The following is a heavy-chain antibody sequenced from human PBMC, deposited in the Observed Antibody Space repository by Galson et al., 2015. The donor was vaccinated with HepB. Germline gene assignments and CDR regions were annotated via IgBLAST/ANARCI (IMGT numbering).Heavy chain of an antibody. Sequence: SLRLSCAASGFTFSNYAMNWVRQAPGKGLEYVSAISSNGGSTYYADTVKGRCTISSDNSKNTLYLQMSSMRAEDTAVYFCVEYWEAAALSFDYLCPGTLVSVSS. V-gene: IGHV3-64D*08. D-gene: IGHD6-13*01. CDR2: ISSNGGST. J-gene: IGHJ4*02. CDR1: GFTFSNYA. CDR3: VEYWEAAALSFDY.